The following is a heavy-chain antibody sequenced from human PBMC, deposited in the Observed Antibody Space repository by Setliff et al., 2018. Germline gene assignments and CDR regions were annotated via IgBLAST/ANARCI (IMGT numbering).Heavy chain of an antibody. J-gene: IGHJ5*02. Sequence: PGGSLRLSCAASGFTFSDYYMSWIRQAPGKGLEWVSYITSSGDTMNYADSVKGRFTISRDNAKNSLHLQMNSLRAEDTVVYYCARGHTSMAPWGQGTLVTVSS. CDR2: ITSSGDTM. V-gene: IGHV3-11*01. CDR3: ARGHTSMAP. CDR1: GFTFSDYY. D-gene: IGHD5-18*01.